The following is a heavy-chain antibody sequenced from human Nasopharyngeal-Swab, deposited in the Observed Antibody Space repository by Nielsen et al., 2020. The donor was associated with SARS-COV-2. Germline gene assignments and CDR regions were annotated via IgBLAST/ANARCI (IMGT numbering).Heavy chain of an antibody. J-gene: IGHJ6*02. D-gene: IGHD6-19*01. CDR2: INPSGGST. Sequence: ASVKVSCKASGYTFTSYYMHWVRQATGQGLEWMGIINPSGGSTSYAQKFQGRVTMTRDTSTSTVYMELSSLRSEDTAVYYCARDPTLAVETETTYYYYGMDVWGQGTTVTVSS. CDR3: ARDPTLAVETETTYYYYGMDV. CDR1: GYTFTSYY. V-gene: IGHV1-46*01.